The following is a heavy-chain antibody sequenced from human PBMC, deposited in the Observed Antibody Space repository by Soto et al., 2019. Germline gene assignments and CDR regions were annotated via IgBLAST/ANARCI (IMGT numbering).Heavy chain of an antibody. D-gene: IGHD2-15*01. CDR1: GDSIPTVDYF. J-gene: IGHJ5*01. CDR2: IYKSATT. Sequence: QVQLLESGPGLVKPSQTLSLTCSVSGDSIPTVDYFWAWIRQPPGQALEYIGYIYKSATTYYNPSFGSRVAISLDTSKSQFSLNVNSVTAADTAVYFCARGRYCLTGRCFPNWFDSWGQGTLVTVSS. V-gene: IGHV4-30-4*01. CDR3: ARGRYCLTGRCFPNWFDS.